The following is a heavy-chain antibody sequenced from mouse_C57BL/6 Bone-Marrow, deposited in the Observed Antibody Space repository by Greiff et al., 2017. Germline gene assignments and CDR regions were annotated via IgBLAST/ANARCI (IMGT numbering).Heavy chain of an antibody. D-gene: IGHD3-2*02. Sequence: VQLQQSGPELVKPGASVKISCKASGYAFSSSWMNWVKQRPGKGLEWIGRIYPGDGDTNYNGKFKGKATLTADKSSSTAYMQLSSLTSEDSAVYFCARWGSSGGFCYCGQGTLVTVSA. CDR2: IYPGDGDT. CDR1: GYAFSSSW. V-gene: IGHV1-82*01. CDR3: ARWGSSGGFCY. J-gene: IGHJ3*01.